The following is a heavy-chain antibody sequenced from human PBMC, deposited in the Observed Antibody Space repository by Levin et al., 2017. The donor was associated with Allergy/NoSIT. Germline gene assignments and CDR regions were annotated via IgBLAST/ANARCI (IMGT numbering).Heavy chain of an antibody. CDR1: GFIFSSYD. D-gene: IGHD3-16*01. Sequence: PGESLKISCAASGFIFSSYDMSWVRQAPGKGLEWVSSIVRSGGGTYYADSVKGRFTISRDNSQSTLYLQMNSLRAEDTAVYYCAKSAPIGYWYFDLWGRGTLVTVSS. J-gene: IGHJ2*01. CDR2: IVRSGGGT. CDR3: AKSAPIGYWYFDL. V-gene: IGHV3-23*01.